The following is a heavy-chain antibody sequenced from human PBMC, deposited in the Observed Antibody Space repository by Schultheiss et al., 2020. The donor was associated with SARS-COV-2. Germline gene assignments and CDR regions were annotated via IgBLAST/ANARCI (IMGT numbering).Heavy chain of an antibody. V-gene: IGHV4-59*01. Sequence: GSLRLSCTVSGGSITYYYWSWVRQPPGKGLEWIGYVYYSGSTDYNSSLKSRVTISVDTSKNHFSLRLSSVTAADTAAYYCARGVDFRSGYSFDNWGQGILVTVSS. D-gene: IGHD3-3*01. CDR3: ARGVDFRSGYSFDN. J-gene: IGHJ4*02. CDR2: VYYSGST. CDR1: GGSITYYY.